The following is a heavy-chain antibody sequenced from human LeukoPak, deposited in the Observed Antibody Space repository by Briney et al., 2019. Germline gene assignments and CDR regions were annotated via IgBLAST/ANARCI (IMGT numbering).Heavy chain of an antibody. CDR2: IKHDGSEK. D-gene: IGHD5-24*01. CDR3: ARLYLPATRFDY. V-gene: IGHV3-7*01. CDR1: GFTFSSYS. Sequence: PGGSLRLSCAASGFTFSSYSMNWVRQGPGKGLEWVANIKHDGSEKYYIDSVKGRFTISRDNAKNSVYLQMNRLRAEDTAVYYCARLYLPATRFDYWGQGTLVTVSS. J-gene: IGHJ4*02.